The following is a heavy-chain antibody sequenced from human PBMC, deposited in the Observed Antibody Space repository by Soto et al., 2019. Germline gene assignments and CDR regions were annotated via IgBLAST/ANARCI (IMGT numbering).Heavy chain of an antibody. J-gene: IGHJ5*02. V-gene: IGHV6-1*01. D-gene: IGHD5-12*01. Sequence: PSQTLSLTCAISGDSVSSNTASWNWIRQSPSRGLEWLGRTYFRSKWYNDYAVSVKSRIISNPYTSNNQFSLQLNSVTPEDTAVYFCAKGDNLGPKTGYAFDPWGQGIMVTVSS. CDR1: GDSVSSNTAS. CDR2: TYFRSKWYN. CDR3: AKGDNLGPKTGYAFDP.